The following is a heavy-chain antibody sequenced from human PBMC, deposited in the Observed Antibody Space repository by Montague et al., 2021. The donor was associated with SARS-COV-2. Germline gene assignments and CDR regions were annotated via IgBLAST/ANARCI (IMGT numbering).Heavy chain of an antibody. CDR2: IYYSGST. CDR1: GGSISSSGSY. D-gene: IGHD3-22*01. J-gene: IGHJ6*02. Sequence: SETLSLTCTVSGGSISSSGSYWGWIRQPPGMGLEWIGSIYYSGSTYYNPSLKSRITISVDTSKNQFSLRLTSVTAADTAVYYCARDIRIPMLIVIQGYGMDVWGQGTTVTVSS. V-gene: IGHV4-39*07. CDR3: ARDIRIPMLIVIQGYGMDV.